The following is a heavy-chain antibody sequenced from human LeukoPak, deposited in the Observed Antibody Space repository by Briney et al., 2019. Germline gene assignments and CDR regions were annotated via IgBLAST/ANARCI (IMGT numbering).Heavy chain of an antibody. CDR1: GFSLSTSDMG. V-gene: IGHV2-5*01. Sequence: SGPTLVKPTQTLTLTCTFSGFSLSTSDMGVAWIRQPPGKALEWLALIYWNDDKRYSPSLKSRFTITKDTSKNQVVLTMTNMDPADTATYYCAHRGAGGSHFHHWGQGTLVTVSS. D-gene: IGHD6-13*01. CDR3: AHRGAGGSHFHH. CDR2: IYWNDDK. J-gene: IGHJ1*01.